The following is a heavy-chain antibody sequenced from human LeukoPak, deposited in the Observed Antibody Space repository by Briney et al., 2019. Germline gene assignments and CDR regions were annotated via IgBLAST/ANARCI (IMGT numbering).Heavy chain of an antibody. J-gene: IGHJ2*01. V-gene: IGHV5-51*01. CDR3: ARSMTPYWNFDL. Sequence: GESLKISCQGSGYSFTTYWIGWVRQMPGKGLEWMGIIYPGHSDNRYSPSFQGQVTISADKPISTAYLQWRSLKASDTAMYYCARSMTPYWNFDLWGRGTLVTVSS. D-gene: IGHD2-15*01. CDR1: GYSFTTYW. CDR2: IYPGHSDN.